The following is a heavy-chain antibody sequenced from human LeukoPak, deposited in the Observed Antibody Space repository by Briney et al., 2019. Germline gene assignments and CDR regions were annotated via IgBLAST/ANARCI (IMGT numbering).Heavy chain of an antibody. D-gene: IGHD1-20*01. CDR3: GRDKLDNWNDQDGDY. V-gene: IGHV1-69*06. J-gene: IGHJ4*02. Sequence: GASVKVSCKASGGTFSSYAISWVRQAPGQGLEWMGGIIPIFGTANYAQKFQGRVTITADKSTSTAYMELSSLTSEDTAVYYCGRDKLDNWNDQDGDYWGQGTLVTVSS. CDR1: GGTFSSYA. CDR2: IIPIFGTA.